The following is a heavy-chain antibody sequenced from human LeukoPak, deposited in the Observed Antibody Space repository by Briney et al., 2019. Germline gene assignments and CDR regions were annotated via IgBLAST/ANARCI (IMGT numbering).Heavy chain of an antibody. CDR2: VKEDGSQK. CDR1: GFTFSRYW. J-gene: IGHJ4*02. Sequence: PGGSLRLSCAASGFTFSRYWMSWVRQAPGKGLEWVASVKEDGSQKNYADTVKGRFSISRDNAKKSLVPQMNSLGAEDTAVYYCAREAYWGPGTLVTVSS. V-gene: IGHV3-7*01. CDR3: AREAY.